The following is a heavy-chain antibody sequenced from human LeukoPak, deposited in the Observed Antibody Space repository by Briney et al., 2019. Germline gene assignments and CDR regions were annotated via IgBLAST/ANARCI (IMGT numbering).Heavy chain of an antibody. CDR3: ARNPPRYFN. V-gene: IGHV3-7*05. J-gene: IGHJ4*02. CDR2: IKQDGSEI. Sequence: GGSLRLSCAASGFSFSSFWMTWVRQTPGRGLEWVANIKQDGSEIYYVDSLKGRFIISRDNAKSSLYLQMNSLRAEDTAVYYCARNPPRYFNWGQGTLVTVSS. D-gene: IGHD1-26*01. CDR1: GFSFSSFW.